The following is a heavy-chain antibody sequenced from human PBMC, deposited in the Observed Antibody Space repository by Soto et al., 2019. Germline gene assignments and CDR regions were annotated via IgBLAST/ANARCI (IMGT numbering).Heavy chain of an antibody. CDR3: ARGLAPGDY. J-gene: IGHJ4*02. CDR1: GYTLTNFY. Sequence: QVQLVQSGAEVKEPGASVKISCKGSGYTLTNFYIHWVRQAPGQGLEWMGIVNPNGGSTNYAQNFKGRITISRDTSTSTVYMDLSSLRSEDTAVYYCARGLAPGDYWGQGTLVTVSS. V-gene: IGHV1-46*01. CDR2: VNPNGGST. D-gene: IGHD6-6*01.